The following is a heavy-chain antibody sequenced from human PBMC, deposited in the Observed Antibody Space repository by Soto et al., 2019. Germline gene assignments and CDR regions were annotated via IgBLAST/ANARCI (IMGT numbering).Heavy chain of an antibody. CDR2: IKSKTDGGTT. CDR3: TTEEWFGGHPDY. J-gene: IGHJ4*02. Sequence: PGGSLRLSCAASGFTFSNAWMSWVRQAPGKGLEWVGRIKSKTDGGTTDYAAPVKGRFTISRDDSKNTLYLQMNSLKTEDTAVYYCTTEEWFGGHPDYWGQGTLVTVSS. CDR1: GFTFSNAW. V-gene: IGHV3-15*01. D-gene: IGHD3-10*01.